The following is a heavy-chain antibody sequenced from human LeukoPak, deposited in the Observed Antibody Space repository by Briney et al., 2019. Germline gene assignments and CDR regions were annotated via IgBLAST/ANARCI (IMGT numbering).Heavy chain of an antibody. CDR2: IIPIPGIA. CDR3: ARTYAPYYYYYYYMDV. J-gene: IGHJ6*03. V-gene: IGHV1-69*02. D-gene: IGHD2-8*01. CDR1: GGTFSSYT. Sequence: SVKVSCKASGGTFSSYTISWVRQAPGQGLEWMGRIIPIPGIANYAQKFQGRVTITADKSTSTAYMELSSLRSEDTAVYYCARTYAPYYYYYYYMDVWGKGTTVTVSS.